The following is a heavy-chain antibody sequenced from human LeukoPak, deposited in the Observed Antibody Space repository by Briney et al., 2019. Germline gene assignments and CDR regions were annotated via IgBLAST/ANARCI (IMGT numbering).Heavy chain of an antibody. CDR1: GDSISRSTYY. J-gene: IGHJ4*02. CDR3: ARSSGTGTFSY. D-gene: IGHD6-25*01. CDR2: VYYGRSP. V-gene: IGHV4-39*02. Sequence: SETLSLTCTVSGDSISRSTYYWAWIRQPPGKGLEWIGSVYYGRSPYFNPSLESRATISVDTSKNHLSLKMSSVTAADTAVYYCARSSGTGTFSYWGQGTLVTVSS.